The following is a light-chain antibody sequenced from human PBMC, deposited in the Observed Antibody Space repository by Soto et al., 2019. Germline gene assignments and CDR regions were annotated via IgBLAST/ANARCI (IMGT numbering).Light chain of an antibody. CDR2: GAS. J-gene: IGKJ1*01. CDR3: QQYGNSPRT. CDR1: QSFSSN. Sequence: EIVLTQSPGTLSLSPGERATLSCRASQSFSSNLAWYQQKPGQAPRLVIYGASTRATGVPARFSGSGSGTEFTLTISSLQSEDFAVYYCQQYGNSPRTFGQGTKVDIK. V-gene: IGKV3-15*01.